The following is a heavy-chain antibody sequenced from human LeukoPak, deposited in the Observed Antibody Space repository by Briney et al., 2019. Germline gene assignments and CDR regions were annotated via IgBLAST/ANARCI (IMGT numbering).Heavy chain of an antibody. CDR2: IYYAGST. Sequence: SETLSLTCTVSGVSISSYYWSWIRQPPGKGLEWIGHIYYAGSTNYNPSLKSRVTISIDTSKNQFSLQLSSVTAADTAVYYCARDSGSGTYYWGQGTLVTVSS. D-gene: IGHD6-19*01. CDR1: GVSISSYY. CDR3: ARDSGSGTYY. V-gene: IGHV4-59*01. J-gene: IGHJ4*02.